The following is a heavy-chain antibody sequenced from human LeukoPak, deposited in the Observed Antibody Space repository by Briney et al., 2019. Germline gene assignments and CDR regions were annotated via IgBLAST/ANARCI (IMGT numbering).Heavy chain of an antibody. V-gene: IGHV4-59*01. CDR2: IYYSGST. J-gene: IGHJ5*02. D-gene: IGHD3-3*01. Sequence: SETLSLTCTVSGGSISSYYWSWFRQPPGKGLEWIGYIYYSGSTNYNPSLKSRVTISVDTSKNQFSLKLSSVTAADTAVYYCARDSRTTIFGVVSWWFDPWGQGTLVTVSS. CDR1: GGSISSYY. CDR3: ARDSRTTIFGVVSWWFDP.